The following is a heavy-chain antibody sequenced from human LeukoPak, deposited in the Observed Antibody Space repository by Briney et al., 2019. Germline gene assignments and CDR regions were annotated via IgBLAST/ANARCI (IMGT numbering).Heavy chain of an antibody. Sequence: GGSLKLSCAASGFTFDDYGMSWVRQGPGKALEWVSAINRNGDSTGYADSVKGRFTISRDNAKNSLYLQMNSLRAEDTAVYYCARDPGAADAPRGADYWGQGTLVTVSS. CDR2: INRNGDST. V-gene: IGHV3-20*04. CDR3: ARDPGAADAPRGADY. J-gene: IGHJ4*02. D-gene: IGHD6-13*01. CDR1: GFTFDDYG.